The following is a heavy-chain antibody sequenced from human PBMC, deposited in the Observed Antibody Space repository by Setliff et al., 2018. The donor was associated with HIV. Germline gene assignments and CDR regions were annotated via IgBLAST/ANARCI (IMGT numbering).Heavy chain of an antibody. J-gene: IGHJ3*01. V-gene: IGHV3-33*01. Sequence: GGSLRLSCAASGFTFSNYGMHWVRQAPGKGLEWVAVIWYDGGKKHYADSLKGRFTISRDDSKNTLYLQMNSLRAEDTALYYCARGQFRLRPDSLDLWGQGTLVTVSS. CDR3: ARGQFRLRPDSLDL. CDR1: GFTFSNYG. D-gene: IGHD2-21*01. CDR2: IWYDGGKK.